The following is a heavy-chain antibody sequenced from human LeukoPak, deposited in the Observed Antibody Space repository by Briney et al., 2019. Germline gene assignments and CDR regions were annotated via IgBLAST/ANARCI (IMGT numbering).Heavy chain of an antibody. J-gene: IGHJ4*02. D-gene: IGHD1-26*01. V-gene: IGHV3-30*18. CDR2: ITYDGSNK. CDR1: GFTFSSYG. CDR3: AKDKIVGATDY. Sequence: GGSLRLSCAASGFTFSSYGMHWVRQAPGKGLEWVAVITYDGSNKYYADSVKGRFTISRDNSKNTLYLQMNSLRAEDTGVYYCAKDKIVGATDYWGQGTMVTVSS.